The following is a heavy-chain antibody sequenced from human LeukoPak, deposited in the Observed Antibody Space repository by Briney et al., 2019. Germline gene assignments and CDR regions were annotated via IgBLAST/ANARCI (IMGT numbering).Heavy chain of an antibody. J-gene: IGHJ1*01. CDR3: TSWGDTTAEYFQR. CDR1: GFTSNRCW. Sequence: GGSLRLSCVVSGFTSNRCWMNWVRQAPGKGLEWVAHINPDGRDTYYVDSVKGQFTISRDNAQNSMYLQMNSLRVEDTAVYYCTSWGDTTAEYFQRWGQGTLVTVSS. V-gene: IGHV3-7*01. CDR2: INPDGRDT. D-gene: IGHD2-21*02.